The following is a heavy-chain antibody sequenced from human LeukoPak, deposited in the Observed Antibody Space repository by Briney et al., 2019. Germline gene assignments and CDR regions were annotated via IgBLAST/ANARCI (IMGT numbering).Heavy chain of an antibody. V-gene: IGHV3-23*01. D-gene: IGHD2-15*01. J-gene: IGHJ4*02. Sequence: GGSLRLSCAASGVTFSIYARSWVRQAPGKGLECVSAISGSGGSTYYADSGNGRFTISRDNSKTTLYLQMNSLRAEDTAVYYCARDLMNDIWGQGTLVTVSS. CDR2: ISGSGGST. CDR1: GVTFSIYA. CDR3: ARDLMNDI.